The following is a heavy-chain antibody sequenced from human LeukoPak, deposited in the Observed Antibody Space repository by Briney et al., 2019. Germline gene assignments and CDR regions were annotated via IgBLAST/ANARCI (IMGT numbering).Heavy chain of an antibody. CDR3: ARMDTAMVTFDYFDY. J-gene: IGHJ4*02. CDR2: ISAYNGNT. Sequence: VASVKVSCKASGYTFTSYGISWVRQAPGQGLEWMGSISAYNGNTNYAQKLQGRVTMTTDTSTSTAYMELRSLRSDDTAVYYCARMDTAMVTFDYFDYWGQGTLVTVSS. CDR1: GYTFTSYG. V-gene: IGHV1-18*04. D-gene: IGHD5-18*01.